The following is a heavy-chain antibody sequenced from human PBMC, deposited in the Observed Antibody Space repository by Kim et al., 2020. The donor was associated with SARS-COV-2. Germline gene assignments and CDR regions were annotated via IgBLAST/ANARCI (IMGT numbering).Heavy chain of an antibody. D-gene: IGHD2-2*01. V-gene: IGHV3-72*01. J-gene: IGHJ6*02. CDR2: IGNKANSYTI. Sequence: GGSLRLSCAASGFTFSDHYMDWVRQAPGKGLEWVGRIGNKANSYTIEYAASVKGRFTISRDDSKNSLYLQMNSLKTEDTAVYYCASRIVVVSAANNDYYYYGVDVWGQGTTVTVSS. CDR3: ASRIVVVSAANNDYYYYGVDV. CDR1: GFTFSDHY.